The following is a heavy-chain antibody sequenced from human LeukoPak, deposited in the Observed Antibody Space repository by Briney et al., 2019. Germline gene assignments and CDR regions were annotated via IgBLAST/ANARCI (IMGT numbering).Heavy chain of an antibody. J-gene: IGHJ4*02. D-gene: IGHD3-9*01. Sequence: GGSLRLSCAASGFTFSSYGMHWVRQAPGKGLEWEAVISYDGSNKYYADSVKGRFTISRDNSKNTLYLQMNSLRAEDTAVYYCAKGLSRYFDWLLQTTNYFDYWGQGTLVTVSS. CDR2: ISYDGSNK. V-gene: IGHV3-30*18. CDR3: AKGLSRYFDWLLQTTNYFDY. CDR1: GFTFSSYG.